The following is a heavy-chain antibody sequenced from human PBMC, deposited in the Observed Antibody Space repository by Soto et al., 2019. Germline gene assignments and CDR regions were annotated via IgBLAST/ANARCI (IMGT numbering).Heavy chain of an antibody. CDR1: GDSIKNYF. V-gene: IGHV4-59*01. J-gene: IGHJ4*02. CDR2: FYHSGTT. CDR3: ARDPGYCTNGVCPIFDF. Sequence: SETLSLTCTVSGDSIKNYFWSWVRQPPGKGLEWIGHFYHSGTTNYSPALKSRVTISIDQSKNQFSLRLNSVTAADTAVYFCARDPGYCTNGVCPIFDFWGQG. D-gene: IGHD2-8*01.